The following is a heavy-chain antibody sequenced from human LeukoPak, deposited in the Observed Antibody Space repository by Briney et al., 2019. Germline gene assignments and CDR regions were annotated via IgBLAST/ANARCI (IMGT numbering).Heavy chain of an antibody. V-gene: IGHV4-34*01. D-gene: IGHD2-21*02. J-gene: IGHJ5*02. CDR1: GGSFSGYY. CDR2: INHGGST. Sequence: SETLSLTCAVYGGSFSGYYWSWIRQPPGKGLEWIGEINHGGSTKYNPSLKSRVTISVDRSKSQFSLKLSSVTAADTAVYYCARAAVTALRFDPWGQGTLVTVSS. CDR3: ARAAVTALRFDP.